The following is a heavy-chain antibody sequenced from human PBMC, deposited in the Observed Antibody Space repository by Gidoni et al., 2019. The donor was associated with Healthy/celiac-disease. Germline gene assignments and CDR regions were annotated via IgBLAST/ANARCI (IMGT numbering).Heavy chain of an antibody. CDR3: ARRCSSTSCYPYYYYGMDV. V-gene: IGHV1-69*12. D-gene: IGHD2-2*01. J-gene: IGHJ6*02. Sequence: QVQLVQSGAEVKKPWSSVKVSCKASGCPFSSYAISCVRHAPGQGLEWMGGIIPIFGTANYAQKFQGRVTSTADESTSTAYMELSSLRSEDTAVYYCARRCSSTSCYPYYYYGMDVWGQGTTVTVSS. CDR1: GCPFSSYA. CDR2: IIPIFGTA.